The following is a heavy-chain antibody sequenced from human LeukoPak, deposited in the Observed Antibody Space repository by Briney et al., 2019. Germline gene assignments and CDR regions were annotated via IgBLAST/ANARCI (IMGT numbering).Heavy chain of an antibody. CDR2: INHSGST. V-gene: IGHV4-34*01. D-gene: IGHD6-19*01. CDR1: GGSFSGYY. CDR3: VRGRYSSGWYKEKTWFDP. Sequence: PSETLSLTCAVYGGSFSGYYWSWIRQPPGKGLEWIGEINHSGSTSYTPSLQSRVSMSVDTSKNQVSLRLRSVSAADTAVYYCVRGRYSSGWYKEKTWFDPWGQGILVTVSS. J-gene: IGHJ5*02.